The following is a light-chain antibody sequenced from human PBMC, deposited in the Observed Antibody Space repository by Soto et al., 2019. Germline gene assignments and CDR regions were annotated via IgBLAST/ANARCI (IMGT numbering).Light chain of an antibody. V-gene: IGKV1-5*03. CDR1: QSISSY. Sequence: DIQMTQAPSSLSASVGDTISITCRASQSISSYLNWYKQKPGKAPKLLIYKASTLKSGVPSRFSGSGSGTEFTLTISSLKPDDFETYYCQHYNSYSEAFGQGTKVDI. CDR3: QHYNSYSEA. J-gene: IGKJ1*01. CDR2: KAS.